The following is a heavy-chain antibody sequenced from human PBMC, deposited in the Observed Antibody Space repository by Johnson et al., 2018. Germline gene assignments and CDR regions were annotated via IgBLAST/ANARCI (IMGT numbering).Heavy chain of an antibody. CDR3: AKDTLVAGVAFEI. J-gene: IGHJ3*02. CDR1: GFTVAEYA. CDR2: ISWTGGTI. D-gene: IGHD6-19*01. Sequence: VQLVQSGGDLVQPGMSLRLSCAASGFTVAEYAMHWVRQGPGKGLEWVSGISWTGGTIAYADSVKGRFTISRDTAKNSLYLQMNSLRADDTALYYCAKDTLVAGVAFEIWGQGTMVTVSS. V-gene: IGHV3-9*01.